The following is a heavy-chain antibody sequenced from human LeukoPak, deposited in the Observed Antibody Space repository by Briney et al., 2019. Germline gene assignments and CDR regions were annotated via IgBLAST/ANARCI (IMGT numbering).Heavy chain of an antibody. V-gene: IGHV3-30*18. CDR1: GFTFSSYS. J-gene: IGHJ3*02. CDR3: AKDVFDYGDYVHAFDI. Sequence: GGSLRLSCAASGFTFSSYSMNWVRQAPGKGLEWVAVISYDGSNKYYADSVKGRFTISRDNAKNSLYLQMNSLRAEDTALYYCAKDVFDYGDYVHAFDIWGQGTMVTVSS. D-gene: IGHD4-17*01. CDR2: ISYDGSNK.